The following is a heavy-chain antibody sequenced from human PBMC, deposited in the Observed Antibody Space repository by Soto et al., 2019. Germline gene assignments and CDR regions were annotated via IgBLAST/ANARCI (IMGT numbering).Heavy chain of an antibody. CDR1: GYTVTTHY. CDR2: INPGSGAA. D-gene: IGHD3-3*01. CDR3: ARGGEVGVAGSAAFEM. J-gene: IGHJ3*02. Sequence: QVQLVQSGAEVKKPGASVKISCTASGYTVTTHYMHWVRQAPGRGLEWMGAINPGSGAAKYTQTFQARVTMTSDTTTKTVYMEMRALSSEDTAVFYCARGGEVGVAGSAAFEMWGQGPMVTVSS. V-gene: IGHV1-46*01.